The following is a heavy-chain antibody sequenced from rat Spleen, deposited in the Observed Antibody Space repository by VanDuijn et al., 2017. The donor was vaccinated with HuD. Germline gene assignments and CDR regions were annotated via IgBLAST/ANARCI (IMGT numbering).Heavy chain of an antibody. J-gene: IGHJ4*01. CDR3: ARQSYPGIEDA. CDR2: ISSEGRSS. Sequence: EVQLVESGGGLVQPGRSMKLSCAASGFTFNNYYMAWVRQAPTKGLEWVATISSEGRSSYYRDSVKGRFTISRDSAKSTLYLQRDSLRSEDTATYYCARQSYPGIEDAWGQGASVTVSS. V-gene: IGHV5-25*01. D-gene: IGHD1-4*01. CDR1: GFTFNNYY.